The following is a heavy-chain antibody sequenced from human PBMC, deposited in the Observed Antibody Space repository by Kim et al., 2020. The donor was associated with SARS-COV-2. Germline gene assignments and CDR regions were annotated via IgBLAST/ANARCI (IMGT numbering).Heavy chain of an antibody. V-gene: IGHV3-30*04. D-gene: IGHD2-15*01. J-gene: IGHJ6*02. CDR3: ASPQSPHCSGGSCYSQLYYYYGMDV. CDR1: GFTFSSYA. CDR2: ISYDGSNK. Sequence: GGSLRLSCAASGFTFSSYAMHWVRQAPGKGLEWVAVISYDGSNKYYADSVKGRFTISRDNSKNTLYLQMNSLRAEDTAVYYCASPQSPHCSGGSCYSQLYYYYGMDVWGQGTTVTVSS.